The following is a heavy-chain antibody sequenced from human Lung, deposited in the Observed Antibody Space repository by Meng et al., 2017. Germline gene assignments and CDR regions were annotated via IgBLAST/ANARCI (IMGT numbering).Heavy chain of an antibody. Sequence: EVQVGESGGGLVKPGGSLRLSCVVSGFSFTDAWMSWVRQAPGKGLEWVGRIKSNSDGGTTDYAAPVKGRFTISRDDSKNTLYLQMNSLITEDTAVYFCATGAAAADHWGQGTLVTVSS. CDR3: ATGAAAADH. CDR2: IKSNSDGGTT. CDR1: GFSFTDAW. J-gene: IGHJ4*02. V-gene: IGHV3-15*01. D-gene: IGHD6-13*01.